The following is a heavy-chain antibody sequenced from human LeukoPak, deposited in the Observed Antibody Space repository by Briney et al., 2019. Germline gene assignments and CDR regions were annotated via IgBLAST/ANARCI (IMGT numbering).Heavy chain of an antibody. D-gene: IGHD2-8*01. CDR3: PPIGGWGAYPLDY. Sequence: PGGSLRLSCAASGFTFSSYTMSWVRQPPGKGLEWVSAISADGRRTTYADSVKGRFTISRDNSKNTLYLQMNSLRVDDTAVYYCPPIGGWGAYPLDYWGQGPLVTVSS. J-gene: IGHJ4*02. CDR1: GFTFSSYT. CDR2: ISADGRRT. V-gene: IGHV3-23*01.